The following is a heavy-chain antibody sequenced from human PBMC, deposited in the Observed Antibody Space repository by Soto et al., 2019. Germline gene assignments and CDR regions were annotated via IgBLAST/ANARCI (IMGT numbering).Heavy chain of an antibody. CDR1: GFSLSTSGVG. J-gene: IGHJ5*02. Sequence: QITLKESGPTLVKPTQTLTLTCTFSGFSLSTSGVGVGWIRQPPGKALEWLALIYWDDDKRYSPSLKSRLTITKDTYKTQVVLTMTNMDPVDTATYYCAHRSMVRVFDPWGQGTLVTVSS. D-gene: IGHD3-10*01. CDR3: AHRSMVRVFDP. CDR2: IYWDDDK. V-gene: IGHV2-5*02.